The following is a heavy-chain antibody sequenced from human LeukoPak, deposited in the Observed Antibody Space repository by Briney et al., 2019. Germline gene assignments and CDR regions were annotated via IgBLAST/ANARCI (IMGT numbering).Heavy chain of an antibody. V-gene: IGHV1-24*01. D-gene: IGHD3-10*01. CDR1: GYTLTEFS. J-gene: IGHJ4*02. Sequence: ASVKVSCKVSGYTLTEFSMHWVRQPAGKGLEWMGGFDPEDGETIYAQKFQGRVTMTEDTSTDTAYMELSSLRSEDTAVYYCATGDPITMVRGVISPMFDYWGQGTLVTVSS. CDR3: ATGDPITMVRGVISPMFDY. CDR2: FDPEDGET.